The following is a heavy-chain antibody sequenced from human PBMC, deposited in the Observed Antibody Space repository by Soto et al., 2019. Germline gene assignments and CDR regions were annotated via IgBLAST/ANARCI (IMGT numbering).Heavy chain of an antibody. CDR2: ISGSGGST. D-gene: IGHD3-22*01. CDR3: SKGPRITMIVPYDFDF. J-gene: IGHJ4*01. Sequence: PGGSLRLSCAASGFTFSSFEMNWVRQAPGKGLEWVSGISGSGGSTYYADSVKGRVTISTDNSKNTLYLQMNSLRAEDTAVYYCSKGPRITMIVPYDFDFWGQGTLVTVSS. V-gene: IGHV3-23*01. CDR1: GFTFSSFE.